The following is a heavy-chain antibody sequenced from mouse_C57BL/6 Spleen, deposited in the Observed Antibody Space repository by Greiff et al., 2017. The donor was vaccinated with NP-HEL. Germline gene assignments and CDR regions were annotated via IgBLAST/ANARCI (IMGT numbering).Heavy chain of an antibody. D-gene: IGHD1-1*01. CDR1: GYTFTSYW. V-gene: IGHV1-64*01. J-gene: IGHJ4*01. CDR2: IHPNSGST. CDR3: AYYGSSYDGYAMDY. Sequence: QVQLQQPGAELVKPGASVKLSCKASGYTFTSYWMHWVKQRPGHGLEWIGMIHPNSGSTNYNEKFKSKATLTVDKSSSTAYMQLSSLTSEDSAVYYCAYYGSSYDGYAMDYWGQGTSVTVSS.